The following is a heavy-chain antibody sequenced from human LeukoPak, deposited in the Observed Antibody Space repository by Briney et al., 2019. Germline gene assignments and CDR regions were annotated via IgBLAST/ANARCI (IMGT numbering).Heavy chain of an antibody. CDR1: GFTFSSYG. D-gene: IGHD2-15*01. CDR2: ISSDGSNK. J-gene: IGHJ4*02. CDR3: AKKDVSYFDY. V-gene: IGHV3-30*18. Sequence: GGSLGLSCAASGFTFSSYGMHWVRQAPGKGLEWVAVISSDGSNKYYADSVKGRFTISRDNSKNTLYLQMNSLRAEGTAVYYCAKKDVSYFDYWGQGTLVTVSS.